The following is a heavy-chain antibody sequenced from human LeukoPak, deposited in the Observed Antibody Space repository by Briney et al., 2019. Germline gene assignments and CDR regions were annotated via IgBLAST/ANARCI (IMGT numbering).Heavy chain of an antibody. CDR2: IRYDGNDK. V-gene: IGHV3-30*02. CDR3: AKDRLLRFPYFDY. CDR1: GFTFSGFG. J-gene: IGHJ4*02. Sequence: GGSLRLSCAASGFTFSGFGMHWVRQAPGKGLEWVTFIRYDGNDKYYADSVKGRFTISRDNSKNTLYLQMNSLRAEDTAVYYCAKDRLLRFPYFDYWGQGTLVTVSS. D-gene: IGHD3-3*01.